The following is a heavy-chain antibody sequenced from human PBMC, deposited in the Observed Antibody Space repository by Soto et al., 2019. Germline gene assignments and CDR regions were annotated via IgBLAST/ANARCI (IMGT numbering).Heavy chain of an antibody. D-gene: IGHD2-2*01. Sequence: APVKVSYTASGGTFSSYAISWGRQAPGQWLEWMGGVIPIFGTADYAQEFQGRVTSTADESTSTAYIQLSSLRSGDTAVYYCAKNDIVVGPKYNWFNPWGQGTLVTVSS. CDR2: VIPIFGTA. CDR1: GGTFSSYA. V-gene: IGHV1-69*13. J-gene: IGHJ5*02. CDR3: AKNDIVVGPKYNWFNP.